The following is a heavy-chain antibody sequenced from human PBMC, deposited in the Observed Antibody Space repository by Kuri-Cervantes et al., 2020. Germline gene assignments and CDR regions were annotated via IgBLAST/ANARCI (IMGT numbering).Heavy chain of an antibody. J-gene: IGHJ6*02. CDR2: ISYDGSNK. V-gene: IGHV3-30-3*01. Sequence: GGSLRLSCAASGFTFSSYAMHWVRQAPGKGLEWVAVISYDGSNKYYADSVKGRFTISRDNSKNTLYLQMNSLRAEDTAVYYCARAPHCSGGSCYSYYYYYGMDVWGQGTTVTVSS. D-gene: IGHD2-15*01. CDR1: GFTFSSYA. CDR3: ARAPHCSGGSCYSYYYYYGMDV.